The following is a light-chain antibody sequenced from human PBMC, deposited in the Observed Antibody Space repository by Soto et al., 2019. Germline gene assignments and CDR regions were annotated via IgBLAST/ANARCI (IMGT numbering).Light chain of an antibody. CDR2: EVA. J-gene: IGLJ3*02. CDR1: SSDVGSYDV. V-gene: IGLV2-23*02. CDR3: CSYAGSTTFWV. Sequence: QSALTQPASVSGSPGQSITISCTGTSSDVGSYDVVSWYQQHPGKAPQLIIYEVAQRPSGVSDRFSGSKSGSTASLTNSGLPAEDEAHYFCCSYAGSTTFWVFGGGTQLTFL.